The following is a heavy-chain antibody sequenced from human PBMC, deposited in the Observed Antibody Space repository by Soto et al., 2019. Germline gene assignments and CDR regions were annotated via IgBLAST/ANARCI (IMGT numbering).Heavy chain of an antibody. Sequence: QVQLQESGPGLVKPSQTLSLTCTVSGGSISSGGYYWSWIRQHPGKGLGWIGYIYYSGSTYYNPSLTSRVTISVDTSKNQFSLKLSSVTAADTAVYYCARGGQVAAFNFDYWGQGTLVTVSS. V-gene: IGHV4-31*03. J-gene: IGHJ4*02. CDR1: GGSISSGGYY. CDR2: IYYSGST. CDR3: ARGGQVAAFNFDY. D-gene: IGHD6-6*01.